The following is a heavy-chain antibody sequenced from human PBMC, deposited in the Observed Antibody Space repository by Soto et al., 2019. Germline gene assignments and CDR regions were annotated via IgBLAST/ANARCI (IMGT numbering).Heavy chain of an antibody. J-gene: IGHJ5*01. V-gene: IGHV4-30-2*01. D-gene: IGHD3-10*01. Sequence: PSETLSLTCAVSGGSISSGGYSWSWIRQPPGKGLEWIGFIYHIGSTYYNPSLESRVTISVDRSKNQLYLRLSSVTAADTAVYYCARDNTGSLDSWGQGTLVTVSS. CDR3: ARDNTGSLDS. CDR2: IYHIGST. CDR1: GGSISSGGYS.